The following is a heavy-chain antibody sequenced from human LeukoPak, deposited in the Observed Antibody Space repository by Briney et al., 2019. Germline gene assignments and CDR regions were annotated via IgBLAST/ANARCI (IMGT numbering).Heavy chain of an antibody. Sequence: GGSLRLSCAASGFTFSGYWMHCVRQAPGKGLVWVSRVATGGTGPSYADSVKGRFTISRDNAKNTLYLQMNSLSAEDTAVYFCARDMGPYGGSPGASWGQGTLVTVSS. J-gene: IGHJ5*02. V-gene: IGHV3-74*01. CDR2: VATGGTGP. D-gene: IGHD4-23*01. CDR3: ARDMGPYGGSPGAS. CDR1: GFTFSGYW.